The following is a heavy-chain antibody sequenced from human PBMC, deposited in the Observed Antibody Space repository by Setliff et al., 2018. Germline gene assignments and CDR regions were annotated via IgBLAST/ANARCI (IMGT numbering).Heavy chain of an antibody. V-gene: IGHV4-38-2*01. D-gene: IGHD6-19*01. J-gene: IGHJ1*01. CDR1: GYSISSGYY. Sequence: LSLTCAVSGYSISSGYYWGWIRQPPGKGLEWSGSIYHSGSTYYNPSLKSRVTISVDTSKNQFSLKLSSVTAADTAVYYCARAGSSGWWPRGYFQHWGQGTLVTVSS. CDR2: IYHSGST. CDR3: ARAGSSGWWPRGYFQH.